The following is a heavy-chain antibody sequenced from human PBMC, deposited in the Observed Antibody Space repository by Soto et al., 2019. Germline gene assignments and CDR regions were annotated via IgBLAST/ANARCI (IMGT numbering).Heavy chain of an antibody. D-gene: IGHD3-3*01. J-gene: IGHJ5*02. CDR2: IIPIFGRA. V-gene: IGHV1-69*06. Sequence: ASVKVSCKASGGTFNNSAIIWVRQAPGQGLEWMGGIIPIFGRAIYAQTFQGRVTITADKTRSTAYMDLSSLRSEDTAVYYCARDLESWGQGTLVPS. CDR1: GGTFNNSA. CDR3: ARDLES.